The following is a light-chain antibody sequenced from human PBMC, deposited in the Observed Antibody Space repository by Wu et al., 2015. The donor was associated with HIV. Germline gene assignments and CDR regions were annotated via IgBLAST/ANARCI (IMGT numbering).Light chain of an antibody. Sequence: EIVLTQSPGTLSLSPGERATLSCRASQSVSGSYLAWYQQKPGQAPRLLIYGASSRATGVPDRFSGSGSGTDFTLTISRLDPGDFAVYYCQQYDGLPRTFDQGTKVEMK. J-gene: IGKJ1*01. V-gene: IGKV3-20*01. CDR3: QQYDGLPRT. CDR1: QSVSGSY. CDR2: GAS.